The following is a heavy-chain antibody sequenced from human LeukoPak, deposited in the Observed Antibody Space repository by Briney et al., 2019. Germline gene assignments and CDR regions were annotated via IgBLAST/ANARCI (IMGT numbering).Heavy chain of an antibody. CDR3: ARDPLRITAAGHNFDY. CDR2: IWYDGSNK. Sequence: PGRSLRLSCAASGFTFSSYGMHWVRQAPGKGLEWVAVIWYDGSNKYYADSVKGRFTISRDNSKNTLYLQMNSLRAEDTAVYYCARDPLRITAAGHNFDYWGQGTLVTVSS. J-gene: IGHJ4*02. CDR1: GFTFSSYG. D-gene: IGHD6-13*01. V-gene: IGHV3-33*01.